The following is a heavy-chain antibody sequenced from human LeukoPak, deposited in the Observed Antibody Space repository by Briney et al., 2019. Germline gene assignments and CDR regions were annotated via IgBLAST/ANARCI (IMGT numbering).Heavy chain of an antibody. J-gene: IGHJ5*02. CDR1: GGSFSGYY. D-gene: IGHD6-6*01. V-gene: IGHV4-34*01. CDR2: INHSGST. Sequence: SETLSLTCALYGGSFSGYYWSWIRQPPGKGLEWIGEINHSGSTNYNPSLKSRVTISVDTSKNQFSLKLSSVTAADTAVYYCARVGSSSSNWFDPWGQGTLVTVSS. CDR3: ARVGSSSSNWFDP.